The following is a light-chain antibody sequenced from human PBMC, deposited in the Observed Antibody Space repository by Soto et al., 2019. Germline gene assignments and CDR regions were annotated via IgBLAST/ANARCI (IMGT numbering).Light chain of an antibody. J-gene: IGLJ1*01. CDR2: SDN. V-gene: IGLV1-44*01. Sequence: QSALTQPPSASGTPGQRVTIPCSGSSSNIGTYRVSWYQHFPGTAPRLLIYSDNQRPSGVPDRFSASKSGASAPLAISGLQSEDEAYFYCAAWDDSLNGCVFGTGTKVNVL. CDR3: AAWDDSLNGCV. CDR1: SSNIGTYR.